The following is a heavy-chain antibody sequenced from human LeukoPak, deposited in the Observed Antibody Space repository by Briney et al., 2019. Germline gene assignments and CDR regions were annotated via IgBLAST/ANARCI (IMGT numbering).Heavy chain of an antibody. Sequence: GGSLRLSCAASGFTFSGFSLNWVRQAPGKGLEWISNTRPSGSHMYYAASVKVRFTISRDSATNSLYLQMNNLKVDDSAVYFCVRDFTWAFDSWGQGTLVTVSS. J-gene: IGHJ4*02. CDR3: VRDFTWAFDS. D-gene: IGHD7-27*01. V-gene: IGHV3-48*01. CDR2: TRPSGSHM. CDR1: GFTFSGFS.